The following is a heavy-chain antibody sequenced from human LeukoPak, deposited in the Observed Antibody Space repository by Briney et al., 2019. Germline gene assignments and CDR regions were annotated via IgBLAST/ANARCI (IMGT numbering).Heavy chain of an antibody. CDR1: GGSISSYY. CDR2: IYYSGST. V-gene: IGHV4-59*01. CDR3: ARGHQTIGP. J-gene: IGHJ5*02. Sequence: SETLSLTCTVSGGSISSYYWSWIRQPPGKGLEWIGYIYYSGSTNYNPSLKSRVTISVDTSKNQFSLKLSSVTAADTAMYFCARGHQTIGPWGQGTLVTVSS.